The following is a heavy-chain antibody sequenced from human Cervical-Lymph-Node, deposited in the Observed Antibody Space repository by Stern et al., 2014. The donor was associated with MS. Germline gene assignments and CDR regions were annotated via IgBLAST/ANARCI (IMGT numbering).Heavy chain of an antibody. V-gene: IGHV4-39*01. CDR1: GASISSSSYD. J-gene: IGHJ4*02. D-gene: IGHD3-3*01. Sequence: QVQLQESGPGRVKPSETLSLICAVSGASISSSSYDWGWIRQPPGKGLEWLANIYYSGNTYYTPSLKSRVSMPVDTSKNQSPLSLTSVTAADTAVYFCARRFSVSWFDYWGQGILVTVSS. CDR2: IYYSGNT. CDR3: ARRFSVSWFDY.